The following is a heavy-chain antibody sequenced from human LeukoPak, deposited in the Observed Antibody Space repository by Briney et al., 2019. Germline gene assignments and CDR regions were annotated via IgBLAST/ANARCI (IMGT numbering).Heavy chain of an antibody. CDR1: GYSFTNYW. CDR3: ARLGYYYGSGSSNWFDP. Sequence: GESLKISCKGSGYSFTNYWIGWVRQMPGKGLEWMGIIYPGDSDIRYSPSFQGQVTISADKSISTAYLQWSSLKASDTAMYYCARLGYYYGSGSSNWFDPWGQGTLVTVSS. V-gene: IGHV5-51*01. J-gene: IGHJ5*02. CDR2: IYPGDSDI. D-gene: IGHD3-10*01.